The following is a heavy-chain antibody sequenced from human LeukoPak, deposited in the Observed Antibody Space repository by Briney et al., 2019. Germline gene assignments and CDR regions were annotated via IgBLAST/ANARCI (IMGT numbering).Heavy chain of an antibody. CDR2: ISGSGGST. J-gene: IGHJ4*02. CDR1: GFTYSSYA. CDR3: AKDGDILTGFDY. Sequence: GGSLRLSCAVSGFTYSSYAMSWVRQAPGKGLEGVSTISGSGGSTYYADSVKGRFTISRDNSKNTLYLQMNSLRAEDTAVYYCAKDGDILTGFDYWGQGTLVTVSS. V-gene: IGHV3-23*01. D-gene: IGHD3-9*01.